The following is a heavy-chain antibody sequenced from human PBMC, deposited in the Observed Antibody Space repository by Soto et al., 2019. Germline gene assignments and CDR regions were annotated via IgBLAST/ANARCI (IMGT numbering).Heavy chain of an antibody. CDR2: IYSSGAS. V-gene: IGHV4-4*09. Sequence: SETLSLTCTISGGSISSHFWSWIRQPPGKGLEWIGYIYSSGASDYNPSLKSRVTMSVDTSNNQVSLKLTSVAAADTAVYFCATRVPNSKTFYGVFDYWGQGHLVTVSS. CDR3: ATRVPNSKTFYGVFDY. CDR1: GGSISSHF. J-gene: IGHJ4*02. D-gene: IGHD3-3*02.